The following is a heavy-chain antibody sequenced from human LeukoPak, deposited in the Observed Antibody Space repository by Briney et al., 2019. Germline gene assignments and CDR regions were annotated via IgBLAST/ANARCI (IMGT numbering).Heavy chain of an antibody. J-gene: IGHJ4*02. D-gene: IGHD5-18*01. CDR2: TYYRSKWYN. CDR1: GDSVSSNSAA. Sequence: SQTLSLTCAISGDSVSSNSAAWNWIRQSPSRGLEWLGRTYYRSKWYNDYAVSVKSRITINPDTSKNQFSLQLNSVTPEDTAVYYCARVKFIVDSYGSYSFDYWGQGTLVTVSS. CDR3: ARVKFIVDSYGSYSFDY. V-gene: IGHV6-1*01.